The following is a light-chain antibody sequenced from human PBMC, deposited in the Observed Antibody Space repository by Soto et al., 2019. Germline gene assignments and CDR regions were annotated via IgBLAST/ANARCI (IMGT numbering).Light chain of an antibody. CDR3: QQTYSDPPLT. J-gene: IGKJ4*01. CDR1: QTISNS. V-gene: IGKV1-39*01. CDR2: TAS. Sequence: IPMTQSPSSLSASVGDRVTITCRASQTISNSLNWYQHKPGKAPNLLIFTASSLQSGVPSRFSGGGSGTDFTLTISSLQPEDSATYYCQQTYSDPPLTFGGGTKVEI.